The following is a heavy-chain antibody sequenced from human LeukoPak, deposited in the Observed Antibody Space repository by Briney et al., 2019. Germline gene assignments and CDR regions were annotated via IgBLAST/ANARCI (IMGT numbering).Heavy chain of an antibody. CDR2: IHYSGST. D-gene: IGHD2-2*01. Sequence: SETLSLTCTVSGGSISSYYWSWIRQPPGKGLEWIGLIHYSGSTYYNPSLKSRVTISVDTSKNQFSLKLSSVTAADTAVYYCARLVPAAAVDYWGQGTLVTVSS. V-gene: IGHV4-59*08. CDR3: ARLVPAAAVDY. J-gene: IGHJ4*02. CDR1: GGSISSYY.